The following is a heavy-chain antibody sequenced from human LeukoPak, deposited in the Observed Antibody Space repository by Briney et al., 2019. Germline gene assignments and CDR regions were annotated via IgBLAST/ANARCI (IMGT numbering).Heavy chain of an antibody. D-gene: IGHD3-22*01. CDR3: ARLVYDSRGYYFDY. CDR1: VGSISNYY. V-gene: IGHV4-59*01. CDR2: IYYSGDT. J-gene: IGHJ4*02. Sequence: PSETLSLTCTVSVGSISNYYWSWIRQPPGKRLEWIGYIYYSGDTNYNPSLKSRVTMSVDTSKNQFSLKLSSVTAADTALYYCARLVYDSRGYYFDYWGQGTLVTVSS.